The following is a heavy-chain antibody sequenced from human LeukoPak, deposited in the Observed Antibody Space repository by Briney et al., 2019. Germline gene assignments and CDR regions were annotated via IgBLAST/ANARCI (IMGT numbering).Heavy chain of an antibody. V-gene: IGHV3-7*01. CDR1: GFTFSTYS. CDR2: IKQDGSEK. J-gene: IGHJ6*02. Sequence: PGGSLRLSCGASGFTFSTYSMNWVRQAPGKGLEWVANIKQDGSEKYYVDSVKGRFTISRDNAKSSLYLQMNSLRAEDTAVYYCARRGTGDIVVVVSFGMDVWGQGTTVTVSS. D-gene: IGHD2-15*01. CDR3: ARRGTGDIVVVVSFGMDV.